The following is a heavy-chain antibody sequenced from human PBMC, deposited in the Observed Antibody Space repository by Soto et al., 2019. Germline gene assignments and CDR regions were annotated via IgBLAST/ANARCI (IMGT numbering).Heavy chain of an antibody. CDR3: ARDGYCSSTSCRNNWFDP. Sequence: QVQLVESGGGVVQPGRSLRLSCAASGFTFSSYAMHWVRQAPGKGLEWVAVISYDGSNKYYADSVKGRFTISRDNSKNTLYLQMNSLRAEDTAVYYCARDGYCSSTSCRNNWFDPWGQGTLVTVSS. D-gene: IGHD2-2*01. CDR1: GFTFSSYA. CDR2: ISYDGSNK. J-gene: IGHJ5*02. V-gene: IGHV3-30-3*01.